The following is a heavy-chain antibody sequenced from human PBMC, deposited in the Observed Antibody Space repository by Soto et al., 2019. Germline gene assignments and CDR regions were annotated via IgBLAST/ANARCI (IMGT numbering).Heavy chain of an antibody. CDR1: GFTFTRYS. Sequence: GGSMRLSCAASGFTFTRYSMNWVRQAPGKGLEWVSSISSTTNYIYYGDSMKSRFTISRDNAKNSLYLEMNSLRAEDTSVYYCARESEDLTSNFDYWGQGTLVTVSS. J-gene: IGHJ4*02. CDR3: ARESEDLTSNFDY. V-gene: IGHV3-21*06. CDR2: ISSTTNYI.